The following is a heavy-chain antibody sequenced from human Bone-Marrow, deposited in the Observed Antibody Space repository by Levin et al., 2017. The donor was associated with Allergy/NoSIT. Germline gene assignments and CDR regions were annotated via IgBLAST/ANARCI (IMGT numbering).Heavy chain of an antibody. Sequence: GESLKISCAASGFTFSSYAMSWVRQAPGKGLEWVSAISGSGGSTYYADSVKGRFTISRDNSKNTLYLQMNSLRAEDTAVYYCAKEREGDYKDFDYWGQGTLVTVSS. V-gene: IGHV3-23*01. D-gene: IGHD4-11*01. CDR1: GFTFSSYA. CDR2: ISGSGGST. J-gene: IGHJ4*02. CDR3: AKEREGDYKDFDY.